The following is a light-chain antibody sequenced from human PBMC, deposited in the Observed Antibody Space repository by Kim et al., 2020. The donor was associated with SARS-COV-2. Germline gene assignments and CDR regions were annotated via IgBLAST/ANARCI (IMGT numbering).Light chain of an antibody. J-gene: IGLJ2*01. Sequence: QSALTQPASVSGSPGQSITMSCTGTTNDVGGYNYVYWYRQHPGKVPKLIIYDVTNRPSGVSNRFSGSKSGSTASLSISGLQAEDEADYYCSSYTSTSAHVVFGGGTQLTVL. CDR1: TNDVGGYNY. CDR3: SSYTSTSAHVV. V-gene: IGLV2-14*03. CDR2: DVT.